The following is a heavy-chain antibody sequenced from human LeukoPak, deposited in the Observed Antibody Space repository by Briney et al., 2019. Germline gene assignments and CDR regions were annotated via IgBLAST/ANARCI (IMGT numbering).Heavy chain of an antibody. CDR2: INPNSGGT. D-gene: IGHD4-23*01. CDR1: GYTFTGYY. J-gene: IGHJ4*02. Sequence: GASVKVSCKASGYTFTGYYMHWVRQAPGQGLEWMGWINPNSGGTNYAQKFQGRVTMTRDTSISTAYMELSRLRSDDTAVYYCAREGSYGGNPLDYWGQGTLVTVSS. V-gene: IGHV1-2*02. CDR3: AREGSYGGNPLDY.